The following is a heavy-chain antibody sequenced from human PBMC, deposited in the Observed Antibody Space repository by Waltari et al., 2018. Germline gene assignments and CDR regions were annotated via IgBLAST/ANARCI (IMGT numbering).Heavy chain of an antibody. CDR3: ARDGRGYNYGYGLDY. J-gene: IGHJ4*02. Sequence: QVQLQESGPGLVKPSETLYLMCTVSGDSISGYHWSWIRQPPGKGLEWIGYIYFTGTTNYTPSLKSRVTISLDTPKNQCSLNLRSVTAADTAVYYCARDGRGYNYGYGLDYWGQGTLVTVSS. V-gene: IGHV4-59*01. CDR2: IYFTGTT. D-gene: IGHD5-18*01. CDR1: GDSISGYH.